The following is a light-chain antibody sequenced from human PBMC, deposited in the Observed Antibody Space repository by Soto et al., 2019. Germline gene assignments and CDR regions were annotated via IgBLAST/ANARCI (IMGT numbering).Light chain of an antibody. J-gene: IGLJ1*01. CDR3: SSYASDRTYV. V-gene: IGLV2-14*01. CDR2: DVS. CDR1: SSDVGGYNY. Sequence: QSVLTQPASVSGSPGQTITISCTGTSSDVGGYNYVSWYQQHPGKAPKLMIYDVSNRPSGVSNRFSGSKSGNTASLTISWLQAEDEADYYCSSYASDRTYVFGTGTKVTVL.